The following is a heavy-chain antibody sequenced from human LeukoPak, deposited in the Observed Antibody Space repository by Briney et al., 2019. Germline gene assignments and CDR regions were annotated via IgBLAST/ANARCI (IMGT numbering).Heavy chain of an antibody. D-gene: IGHD2/OR15-2a*01. V-gene: IGHV4-59*01. Sequence: KPSETLSLTCTVSGGSISSYYWSWIRQPPGKGLEWIGYIYYSGSTNYNPSLKSRVTISADTSKNQFSLKLKSVTAADTAVYFCARGDFRFDYWGQGALVTVSS. CDR2: IYYSGST. CDR3: ARGDFRFDY. J-gene: IGHJ4*02. CDR1: GGSISSYY.